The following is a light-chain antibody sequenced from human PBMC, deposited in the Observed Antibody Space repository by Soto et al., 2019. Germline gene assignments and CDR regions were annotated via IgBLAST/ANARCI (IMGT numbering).Light chain of an antibody. V-gene: IGLV2-8*01. J-gene: IGLJ3*02. CDR2: EVT. CDR3: SSYAASNNFYFV. CDR1: SSDVGGYNY. Sequence: QSALTQPPSASGSPGQSVTISCTGTSSDVGGYNYVSWYQQYPGRAPKLMIYEVTKRPSGVPDRFSGSKSGHTASLTVSGLQAEDEADYYCSSYAASNNFYFVFGGGTQLTV.